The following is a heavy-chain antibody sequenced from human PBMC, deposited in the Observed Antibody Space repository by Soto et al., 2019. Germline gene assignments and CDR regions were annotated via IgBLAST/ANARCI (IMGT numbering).Heavy chain of an antibody. CDR2: INYSGTT. V-gene: IGHV4-34*01. CDR1: GGSFSGYS. D-gene: IGHD3-16*01. Sequence: SDTLSLTCAVYGGSFSGYSCSWIRQPPGKGLEWIGEINYSGTTNYNPSLKSRVTISVDTSKNQFSLKLTSVTAADTAVYYCTRGGGPWGQGTLVTVSS. J-gene: IGHJ5*02. CDR3: TRGGGP.